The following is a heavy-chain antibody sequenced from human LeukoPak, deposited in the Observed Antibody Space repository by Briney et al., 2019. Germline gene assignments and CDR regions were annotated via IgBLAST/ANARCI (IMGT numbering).Heavy chain of an antibody. CDR2: LYTSGST. J-gene: IGHJ4*02. V-gene: IGHV4-4*07. CDR3: ARDSGVATNLDY. CDR1: GASISSNY. D-gene: IGHD5-24*01. Sequence: SETLSLTCTVSGASISSNYWSWIRQPAGKGLEWIGRLYTSGSTNYNPSLRSRVTISVDKSKNQFSLKLSSVTAADTALYYCARDSGVATNLDYWGQGTLVTVSS.